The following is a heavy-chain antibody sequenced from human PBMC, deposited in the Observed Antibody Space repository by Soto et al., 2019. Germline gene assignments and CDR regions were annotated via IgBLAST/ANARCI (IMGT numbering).Heavy chain of an antibody. CDR1: GYTFTSYY. J-gene: IGHJ5*02. CDR3: AREIRPGGLLRGRWFDP. CDR2: INPSGGST. D-gene: IGHD3-10*01. V-gene: IGHV1-46*01. Sequence: VQLVQSGAEVKKPGASVKVSCKASGYTFTSYYMHWVRQAPGQGLEWMGIINPSGGSTSYAQKFQGRVTMTRDTSTSTVYMELSSLRSEDTAVYYCAREIRPGGLLRGRWFDPWGQGTLVTVSS.